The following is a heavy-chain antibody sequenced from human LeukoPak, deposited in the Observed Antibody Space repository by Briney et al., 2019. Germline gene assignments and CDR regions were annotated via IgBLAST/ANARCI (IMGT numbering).Heavy chain of an antibody. CDR2: INQSGST. Sequence: SETLSLTCAVYGGSFSGYYWSWIRQPPGKGLEWIGEINQSGSTNYNPSLKSRVTISVDTSKNQFSLKLSSVTAADTAVYYCARGRVPAAMWFDPWGQGTLVTVSS. J-gene: IGHJ5*02. D-gene: IGHD2-2*01. V-gene: IGHV4-34*01. CDR3: ARGRVPAAMWFDP. CDR1: GGSFSGYY.